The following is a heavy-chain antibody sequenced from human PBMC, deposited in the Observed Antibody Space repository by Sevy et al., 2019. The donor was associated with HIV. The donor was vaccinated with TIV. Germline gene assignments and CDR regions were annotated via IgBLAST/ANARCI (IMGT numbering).Heavy chain of an antibody. D-gene: IGHD3-22*01. CDR2: LWYDGINK. CDR1: GFYFG. J-gene: IGHJ4*02. V-gene: IGHV3-33*01. Sequence: GGSLRLSCTASGFYFGIHWVRQAPGKGLEWVARLWYDGINKDYADSVKGRFTISRDNSKNTVFLQMNSLRAEDTGMYYCARWGNSSGIDYWGQGTLVTVSS. CDR3: ARWGNSSGIDY.